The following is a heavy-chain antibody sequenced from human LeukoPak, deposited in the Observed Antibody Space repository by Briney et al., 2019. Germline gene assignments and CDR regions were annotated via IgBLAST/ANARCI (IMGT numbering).Heavy chain of an antibody. Sequence: PGGSLRLSCAASGFTFSSYGMHWVRQAPGKGLEWVAFIRYDGSNKYYADSVKGRFTISRDNSKNTLYLQMNSLRAEDTAVYYCAKDREGITGISYCFDYWGQGTLVTVSS. CDR3: AKDREGITGISYCFDY. D-gene: IGHD1-20*01. CDR1: GFTFSSYG. CDR2: IRYDGSNK. J-gene: IGHJ4*02. V-gene: IGHV3-30*02.